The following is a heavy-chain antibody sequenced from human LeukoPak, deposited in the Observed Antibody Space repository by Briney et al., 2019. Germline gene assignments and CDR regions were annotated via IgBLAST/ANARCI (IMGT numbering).Heavy chain of an antibody. J-gene: IGHJ4*02. CDR2: ISSSSSYI. D-gene: IGHD3-22*01. Sequence: PGGSLRLSCAASGFTFDDYAMHWVRQAPGKGLEWVSSISSSSSYIYYADSVKGRFTISRDNAKNSLYLQMNSLRAEDTAVYYCARDKGVLHYDSSGHKWSFDYWGQGTLVTVSS. V-gene: IGHV3-21*01. CDR3: ARDKGVLHYDSSGHKWSFDY. CDR1: GFTFDDYA.